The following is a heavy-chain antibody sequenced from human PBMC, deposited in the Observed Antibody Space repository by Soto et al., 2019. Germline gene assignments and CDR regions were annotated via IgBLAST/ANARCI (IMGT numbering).Heavy chain of an antibody. CDR2: IWYDGSNK. V-gene: IGHV3-33*01. D-gene: IGHD1-26*01. J-gene: IGHJ4*02. CDR1: GFTFSSYG. CDR3: ARERAYGSYLRSPNY. Sequence: LRLSCAASGFTFSSYGMHWVRQAPGKGLEWVAVIWYDGSNKYYADSVKGRFTISRDNSKNTLYLQMNSLRAEDTAVYYCARERAYGSYLRSPNYWGQGTLVTVSS.